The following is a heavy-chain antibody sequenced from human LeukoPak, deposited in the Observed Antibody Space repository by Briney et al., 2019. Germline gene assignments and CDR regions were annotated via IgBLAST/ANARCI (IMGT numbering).Heavy chain of an antibody. CDR2: IKQDGSEK. CDR3: ASDSSGYYFAF. V-gene: IGHV3-7*01. Sequence: GGSLRLSCAASVFTFSSYWMTWVRLAPGKGLEWVAHIKQDGSEKYYVDSVKGRFTISKDNAKNSLYLQMNSLRAEDTAVYYCASDSSGYYFAFWGRGTRDTVPS. CDR1: VFTFSSYW. D-gene: IGHD3-22*01. J-gene: IGHJ4*02.